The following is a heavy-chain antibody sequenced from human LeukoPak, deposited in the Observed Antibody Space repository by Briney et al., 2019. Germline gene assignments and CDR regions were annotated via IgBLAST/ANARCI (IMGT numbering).Heavy chain of an antibody. D-gene: IGHD6-19*01. CDR3: ARDRLGLVLGRVNWFDP. V-gene: IGHV1-18*01. Sequence: ASVKVSCKASGYTFTSYGISWVRQAPGQGLEWMGWISAYNGNTNYAQKLQGRVTMTTDTSTSTAYMELRSLRSDDTAVYYCARDRLGLVLGRVNWFDPWGQGTLDTVSS. CDR2: ISAYNGNT. CDR1: GYTFTSYG. J-gene: IGHJ5*02.